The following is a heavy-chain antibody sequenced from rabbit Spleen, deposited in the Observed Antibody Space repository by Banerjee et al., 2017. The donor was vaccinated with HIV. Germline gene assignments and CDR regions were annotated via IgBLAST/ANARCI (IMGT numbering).Heavy chain of an antibody. V-gene: IGHV1S45*01. CDR2: IDGGSSGFT. J-gene: IGHJ6*01. Sequence: QEQVVESGGGLVQPEGSLTLTCTASGFSFSSYYYMCWVRQAPGKGLEWIICIDGGSSGFTYFASWAKGRFTISKTSSTTVTLQMTSLTAADTATYFCARDTSSSFSSYGMDLWGPGTLVTVS. CDR3: ARDTSSSFSSYGMDL. CDR1: GFSFSSYYY. D-gene: IGHD1-1*01.